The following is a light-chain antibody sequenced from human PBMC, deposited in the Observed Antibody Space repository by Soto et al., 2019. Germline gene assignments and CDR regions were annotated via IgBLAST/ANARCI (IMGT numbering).Light chain of an antibody. CDR2: DAS. Sequence: DIQMTQSPSSLSASVGYRVTITCQAIHDISNYLNWYQQKPGKAPKLLIYDASNLETGVPSRFSGSGSGTDFTFTISSLQPEDIATYYCQQYDNLLLTFGGGTKVDI. CDR3: QQYDNLLLT. CDR1: HDISNY. J-gene: IGKJ4*01. V-gene: IGKV1-33*01.